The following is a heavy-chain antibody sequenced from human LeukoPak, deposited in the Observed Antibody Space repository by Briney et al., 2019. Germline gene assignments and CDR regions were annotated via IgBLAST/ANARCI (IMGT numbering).Heavy chain of an antibody. CDR3: ARETQETYTSSWGLYDSYYYMDA. CDR1: SGSYY. J-gene: IGHJ6*03. V-gene: IGHV4-4*07. D-gene: IGHD6-13*01. CDR2: ISSSGST. Sequence: PSETLSLTCAVSSGSYYWTWIRQPAGKGLERIGQISSSGSTTYNPSLKSRVTISLDTSENYFSLKVKSVTAADTAVYYCARETQETYTSSWGLYDSYYYMDAWGKGTTVTVSS.